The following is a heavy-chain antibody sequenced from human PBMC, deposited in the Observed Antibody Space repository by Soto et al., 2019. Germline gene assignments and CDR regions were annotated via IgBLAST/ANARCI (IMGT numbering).Heavy chain of an antibody. CDR1: GYTFTSYG. J-gene: IGHJ5*02. Sequence: ASVKVSCKASGYTFTSYGISWVRQAPGQGLEWMGWISAYNGNTNYAQKLQGRVTMTTDTSASTAYMELRSLRSDDTAVYYCARDPIAVAGTQGWFDPWGQGTLVTVSS. V-gene: IGHV1-18*04. D-gene: IGHD6-19*01. CDR3: ARDPIAVAGTQGWFDP. CDR2: ISAYNGNT.